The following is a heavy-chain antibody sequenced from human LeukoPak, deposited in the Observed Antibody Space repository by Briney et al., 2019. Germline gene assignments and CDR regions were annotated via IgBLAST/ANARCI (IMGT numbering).Heavy chain of an antibody. V-gene: IGHV3-23*01. D-gene: IGHD6-13*01. CDR1: GFTFSSYA. CDR3: ATTGYSSRNY. CDR2: SGSGDT. Sequence: SGGSLRLPCAASGFTFSSYAMGWVRQAPGKGLEWVSASGSGDTYYADSVKGRFTISRDNSKNTLYLQMNSLRAEDTAVYYCATTGYSSRNYWGQGTLVTVSS. J-gene: IGHJ4*02.